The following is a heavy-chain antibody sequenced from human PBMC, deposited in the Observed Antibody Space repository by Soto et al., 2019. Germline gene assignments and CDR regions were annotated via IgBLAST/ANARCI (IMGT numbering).Heavy chain of an antibody. CDR2: INPSGGST. J-gene: IGHJ6*03. Sequence: GASVKVSCKASGYTFTSYYMHWVRQAPGQGLEWMGIINPSGGSTSYAQKFQGRVTMTRDTSTSTVYMELSRLRSDDTAVYYCARDGPLRYMDVWGKGTTVTVSS. CDR1: GYTFTSYY. V-gene: IGHV1-46*01. CDR3: ARDGPLRYMDV.